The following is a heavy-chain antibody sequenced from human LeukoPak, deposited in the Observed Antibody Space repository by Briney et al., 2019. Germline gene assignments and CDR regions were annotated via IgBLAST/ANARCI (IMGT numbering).Heavy chain of an antibody. J-gene: IGHJ4*02. D-gene: IGHD3-22*01. V-gene: IGHV3-23*01. CDR3: AKDSYYYDSSGQPETDY. Sequence: AGGSLRLSCAASGFTFSSYAMSWVRQAPGKGLEWVSAISGSGGSTYYADSVKGRFTISRDNSKNTLYLQMNSLRAEDTAVYYCAKDSYYYDSSGQPETDYWGQGTLVTVSS. CDR1: GFTFSSYA. CDR2: ISGSGGST.